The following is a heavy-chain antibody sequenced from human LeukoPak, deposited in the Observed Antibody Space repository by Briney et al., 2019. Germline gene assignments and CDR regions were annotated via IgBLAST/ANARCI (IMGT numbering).Heavy chain of an antibody. CDR2: ISGSGGST. CDR1: GFTFSSYA. V-gene: IGHV3-23*01. CDR3: ARLSIRGVVLAFDY. Sequence: QSGGSLRLSCAASGFTFSSYAMSWVRQAPGKGLEWVSAISGSGGSTYYADSVKGRFTISRDNSKNTLYLQMNSLRAEDTAVYYCARLSIRGVVLAFDYWGQGTLVTVSS. D-gene: IGHD3-10*01. J-gene: IGHJ4*02.